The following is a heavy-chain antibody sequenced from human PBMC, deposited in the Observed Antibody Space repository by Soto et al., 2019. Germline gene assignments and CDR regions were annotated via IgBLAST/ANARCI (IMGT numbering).Heavy chain of an antibody. CDR2: ISTYSGDT. J-gene: IGHJ5*02. D-gene: IGHD5-12*01. V-gene: IGHV1-18*01. CDR3: ARHHGPTTSENWFDP. Sequence: QVHLVQSGVEVKTPGASVKVSCQASGYTFFTYDISWVRQAPGQGLEWMGWISTYSGDTKYAQKFQGRVTMTTDTSTTTAYLELRSLSSDDKSVYYCARHHGPTTSENWFDPVGQGTLFTVSS. CDR1: GYTFFTYD.